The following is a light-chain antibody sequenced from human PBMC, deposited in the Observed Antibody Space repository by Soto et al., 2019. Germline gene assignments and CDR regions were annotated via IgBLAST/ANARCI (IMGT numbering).Light chain of an antibody. Sequence: EIVLTQSPGTLSLSPGERATLSCRASQSVSSNYLAWYQQKPGQAPRFLIYGASTRANGIPDRFSGSGSGTDFTLTISRLEPEDYAVYYCQQYDVSPPITFGQGTRLEIK. CDR2: GAS. CDR1: QSVSSNY. V-gene: IGKV3-20*01. J-gene: IGKJ5*01. CDR3: QQYDVSPPIT.